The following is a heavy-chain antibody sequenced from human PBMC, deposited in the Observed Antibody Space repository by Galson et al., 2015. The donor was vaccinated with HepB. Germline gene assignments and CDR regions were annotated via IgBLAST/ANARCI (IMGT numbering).Heavy chain of an antibody. J-gene: IGHJ3*02. CDR3: ASNLDYLRFSGPTFDI. Sequence: SVKVSCKASGYTFTSYGISWARQAPGQGLEWMGWISAYNGNTNYAQKLQGRVTMTTDTSTSTAYMELRSLRSDDTAVYYCASNLDYLRFSGPTFDIWGQGTMVTVSS. CDR1: GYTFTSYG. CDR2: ISAYNGNT. V-gene: IGHV1-18*01. D-gene: IGHD3-3*01.